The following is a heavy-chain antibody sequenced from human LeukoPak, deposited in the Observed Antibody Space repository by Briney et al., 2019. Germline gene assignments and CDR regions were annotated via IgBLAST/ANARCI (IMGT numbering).Heavy chain of an antibody. Sequence: PGGSLRLSCAASGFTFSNYGIHWVRQAPGKGLEWVTFIRYDGIRQTYGDSVKGRFTISRDNSKNTVYLQMNSLRPEDTAVYYCAREGVVPAALSYYYYYYMDVWGKGTTVTVSS. J-gene: IGHJ6*03. V-gene: IGHV3-30*02. D-gene: IGHD2-2*01. CDR2: IRYDGIRQ. CDR1: GFTFSNYG. CDR3: AREGVVPAALSYYYYYYMDV.